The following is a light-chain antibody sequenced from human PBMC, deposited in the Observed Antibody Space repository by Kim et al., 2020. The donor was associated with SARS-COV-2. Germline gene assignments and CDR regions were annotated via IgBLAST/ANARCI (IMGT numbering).Light chain of an antibody. CDR2: DAS. CDR3: QDYKSDSWT. CDR1: QNIKFY. V-gene: IGKV1-5*01. J-gene: IGKJ1*01. Sequence: GDKVTITCRASQNIKFYLAWYQQKPGKAPSLKIYDASILESGVPSRFSGSGSGTEFTLTISSLQTDDFATYYCQDYKSDSWTFGQGTKVYIK.